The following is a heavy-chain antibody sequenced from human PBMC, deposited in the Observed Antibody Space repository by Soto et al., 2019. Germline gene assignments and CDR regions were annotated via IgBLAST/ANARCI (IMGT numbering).Heavy chain of an antibody. CDR2: ISSSSSYI. CDR3: ARDVPAVAGTGSDAFDI. J-gene: IGHJ3*02. CDR1: GFTFSSYS. Sequence: EVQLVESGGGLVKPGGSLRLSCAASGFTFSSYSMNWVRQAPGKGLEWVSSISSSSSYIYYADSVKGRSTISRDNAKNSLYLQMNSLRAEDTAVYYCARDVPAVAGTGSDAFDIWGQGTMVTVSS. D-gene: IGHD6-19*01. V-gene: IGHV3-21*01.